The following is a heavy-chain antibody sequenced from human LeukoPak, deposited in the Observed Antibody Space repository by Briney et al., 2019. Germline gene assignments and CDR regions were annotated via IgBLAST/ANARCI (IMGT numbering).Heavy chain of an antibody. J-gene: IGHJ6*02. CDR2: ISSSSSYI. D-gene: IGHD3-10*01. Sequence: GGSLRLSCAASGFTFSSYSMNWVRQAPGKGLEWVSSISSSSSYIYYADSVKGRFTISRDNAENSLYLQMNSLRAEDTAVYYCAGESYYGSGSYYNAYYGMDVWGQGTTVTVSS. CDR1: GFTFSSYS. V-gene: IGHV3-21*01. CDR3: AGESYYGSGSYYNAYYGMDV.